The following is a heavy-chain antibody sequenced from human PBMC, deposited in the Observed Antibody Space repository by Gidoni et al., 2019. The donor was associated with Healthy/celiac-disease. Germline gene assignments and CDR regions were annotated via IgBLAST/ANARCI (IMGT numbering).Heavy chain of an antibody. Sequence: QVQLVQSGAEVKKPGSSVKVSCKASGGTFSSYAISWVRQAPGQGLEWMGRIIPILGIANYAQKFQGRVTITADKSTSTAYMGLSSLRSEDTAVYYCAVGRDGYSSFDYWGQGTLVTVSS. D-gene: IGHD5-18*01. J-gene: IGHJ4*02. CDR1: GGTFSSYA. V-gene: IGHV1-69*09. CDR2: IIPILGIA. CDR3: AVGRDGYSSFDY.